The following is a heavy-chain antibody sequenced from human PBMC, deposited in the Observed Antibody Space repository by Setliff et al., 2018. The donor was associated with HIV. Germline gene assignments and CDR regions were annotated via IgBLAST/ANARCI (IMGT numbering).Heavy chain of an antibody. D-gene: IGHD6-19*01. V-gene: IGHV1-18*01. CDR3: ARDEQWLVRVGAFDI. CDR2: ISVYNGNA. Sequence: ASVKVSCKASGGTFSSYAISWVRQAPGQGLEWMGWISVYNGNANYAQKVQGRVTMTTDTSTSTVYMELRSLRSDDTAVYYCARDEQWLVRVGAFDIWGQGTMVTVSS. J-gene: IGHJ3*02. CDR1: GGTFSSYA.